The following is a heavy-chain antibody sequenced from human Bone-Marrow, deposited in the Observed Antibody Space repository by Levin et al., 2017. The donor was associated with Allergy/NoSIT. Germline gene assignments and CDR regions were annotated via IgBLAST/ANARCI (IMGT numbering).Heavy chain of an antibody. CDR1: GFTFSSYW. Sequence: PGGSLRLSCAASGFTFSSYWMSWVRQAPGKGLEWVANIKQDGSEKYYVDSVKGRFTISRDNAKNSLYLQMNSLRAEDTAVYYCARDSRGYSYGPGVYWGQGTLVTVSS. D-gene: IGHD5-18*01. CDR2: IKQDGSEK. J-gene: IGHJ4*02. CDR3: ARDSRGYSYGPGVY. V-gene: IGHV3-7*04.